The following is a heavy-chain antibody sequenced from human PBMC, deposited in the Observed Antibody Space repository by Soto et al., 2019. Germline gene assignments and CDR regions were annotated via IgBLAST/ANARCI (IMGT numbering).Heavy chain of an antibody. CDR1: GFTFSSYG. D-gene: IGHD1-26*01. J-gene: IGHJ6*02. Sequence: PGGSLRLSCAASGFTFSSYGMHWVRQAPGKGLEWVAVISYDGSNKYYADSVKGRFTISRDNSKNTLYLQMNSLRAEDTAVYYCVCGSYQYYYYGMDVWGQGTTVTVSS. V-gene: IGHV3-30*03. CDR2: ISYDGSNK. CDR3: VCGSYQYYYYGMDV.